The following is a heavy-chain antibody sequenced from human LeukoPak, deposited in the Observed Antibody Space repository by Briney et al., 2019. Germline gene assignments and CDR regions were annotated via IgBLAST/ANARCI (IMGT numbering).Heavy chain of an antibody. CDR1: GGSISSGSYY. V-gene: IGHV4-61*02. CDR2: IYTSGST. J-gene: IGHJ5*02. CDR3: ARGSPLWFGELLSWWFDP. Sequence: SQTLSLTCTVSGGSISSGSYYWSWIRQTAGKGLEWIGRIYTSGSTNYNPSLKSRVTISVDTSKNQFSLKLSSVTAADTAVYYCARGSPLWFGELLSWWFDPWGQGTLVTVSS. D-gene: IGHD3-10*01.